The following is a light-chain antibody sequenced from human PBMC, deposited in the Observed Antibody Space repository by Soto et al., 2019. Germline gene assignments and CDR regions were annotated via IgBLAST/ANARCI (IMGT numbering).Light chain of an antibody. Sequence: QPVLTQPPSASGTPGQRVTISCSGSSSNIGSNTVNWYQHLPGTAPKLLIYSNNQRPSGVPDRFSGSKSGTSAALGINGLPVEVEADYYCAAWDDSLNGPGVVFGGGTKLTVL. CDR1: SSNIGSNT. J-gene: IGLJ2*01. V-gene: IGLV1-44*01. CDR2: SNN. CDR3: AAWDDSLNGPGVV.